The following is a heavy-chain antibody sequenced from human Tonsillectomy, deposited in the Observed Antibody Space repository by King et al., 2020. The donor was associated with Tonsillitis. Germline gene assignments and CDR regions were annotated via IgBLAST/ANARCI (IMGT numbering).Heavy chain of an antibody. J-gene: IGHJ4*02. CDR2: IRYDGSNK. CDR3: AKDAWTHPQYSGDCFDY. Sequence: VQLVESGGGVVQPGGSLRLSCAASGFTFSSYGIHWVRQAPGKGLEWVAFIRYDGSNKYYADSVKGRFTISRDSSKNTLYLQMNSLRAEETDVYYCAKDAWTHPQYSGDCFDYWGQGTLVTVSS. CDR1: GFTFSSYG. V-gene: IGHV3-30*02. D-gene: IGHD1-26*01.